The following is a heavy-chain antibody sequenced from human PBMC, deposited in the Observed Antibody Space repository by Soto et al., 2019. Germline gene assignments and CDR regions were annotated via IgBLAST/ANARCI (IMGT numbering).Heavy chain of an antibody. J-gene: IGHJ4*02. Sequence: SGGSLRLSCAASGFTFSSYWMSWVRQAPGKGLEWVANIKQDGSEKYYVDSVKGRFTISRDNAKNSLYLQMNSLRAEDTAVYYCAREELMATKRDYFDYWGQGTLVTVSS. CDR1: GFTFSSYW. CDR3: AREELMATKRDYFDY. V-gene: IGHV3-7*03. CDR2: IKQDGSEK. D-gene: IGHD5-12*01.